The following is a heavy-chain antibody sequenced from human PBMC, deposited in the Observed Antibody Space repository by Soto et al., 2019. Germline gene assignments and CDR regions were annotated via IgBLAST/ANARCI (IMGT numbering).Heavy chain of an antibody. CDR1: GGTFSSYA. V-gene: IGHV1-69*12. Sequence: QVQLVQSGAEVKKPGSSVKVSCKASGGTFSSYAISWVRQAPGQGLEWMGGIIPIFGTANYAQKFQGRVTITADESTITAYMELSSLRSEDTAVHYCALSLYLVVVPYFDYWGQGTLVTVSS. CDR2: IIPIFGTA. CDR3: ALSLYLVVVPYFDY. D-gene: IGHD3-22*01. J-gene: IGHJ4*02.